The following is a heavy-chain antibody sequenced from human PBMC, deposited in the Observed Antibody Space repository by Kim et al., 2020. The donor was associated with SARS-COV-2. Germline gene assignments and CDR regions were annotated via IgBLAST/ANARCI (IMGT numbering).Heavy chain of an antibody. CDR3: ARASGGSSDV. J-gene: IGHJ3*01. D-gene: IGHD3-10*01. V-gene: IGHV6-1*01. Sequence: YNDYAVSVKSRITINPDTSKNQFSLQLNSVTPEDTAVYYCARASGGSSDVWGQGTMVTVSS. CDR2: YN.